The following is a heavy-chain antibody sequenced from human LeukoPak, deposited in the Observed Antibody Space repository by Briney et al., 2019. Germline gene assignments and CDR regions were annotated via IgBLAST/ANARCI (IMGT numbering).Heavy chain of an antibody. CDR2: IYPEDSDT. D-gene: IGHD6-13*01. CDR3: ARQGSYSSGWYSFDY. Sequence: GESLKISCTGSGYTFTNYWIGWVRHMPGKGLARVGMIYPEDSDTRYSPSFQSQVTISANKSISPACLQWGGFNAADSAIYNCARQGSYSSGWYSFDYWGQGTPVTVSS. V-gene: IGHV5-51*01. CDR1: GYTFTNYW. J-gene: IGHJ4*02.